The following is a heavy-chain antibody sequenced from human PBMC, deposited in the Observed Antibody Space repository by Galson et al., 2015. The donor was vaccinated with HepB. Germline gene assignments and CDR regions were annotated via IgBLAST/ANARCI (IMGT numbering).Heavy chain of an antibody. J-gene: IGHJ2*01. CDR1: GFTLSSFW. CDR2: IKQDGSEK. CDR3: ARAYFDL. V-gene: IGHV3-7*03. Sequence: SLRLSCAASGFTLSSFWMQWVRQAPGKGLEWVANIKQDGSEKYYVDSVKGRFSISRDNAKNSLYLQMNSLRVEDTAVYYRARAYFDLWGRGTLVTVSS.